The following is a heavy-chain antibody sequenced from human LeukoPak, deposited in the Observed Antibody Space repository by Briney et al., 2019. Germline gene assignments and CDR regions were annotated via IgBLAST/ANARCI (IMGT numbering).Heavy chain of an antibody. D-gene: IGHD2-2*01. CDR1: GITFSSCG. CDR2: IRYDGSNK. CDR3: AKAGHCSSTSCLYYYYGMDV. V-gene: IGHV3-30*02. J-gene: IGHJ6*02. Sequence: GGSLRLSCAASGITFSSCGMHWVRQAPGKGLEWVAFIRYDGSNKYYADSVKGRFTISRDNSKNTLYLQMNSLRAEDTAVYYCAKAGHCSSTSCLYYYYGMDVWGQGTTVTVS.